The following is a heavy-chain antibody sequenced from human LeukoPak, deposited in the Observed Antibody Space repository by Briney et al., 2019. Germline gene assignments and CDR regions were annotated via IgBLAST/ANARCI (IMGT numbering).Heavy chain of an antibody. D-gene: IGHD6-19*01. CDR3: AAQQWPENWFDP. V-gene: IGHV3-23*01. Sequence: GGSLRLSCAASGFTFSSYAMSWVRQAPGKGLEWVSAISGSGGSTYYADSVKGRFTISRDNSKNTLYLQMNSLRAEDTAVYYCAAQQWPENWFDPWGQGTLVTVSS. J-gene: IGHJ5*02. CDR2: ISGSGGST. CDR1: GFTFSSYA.